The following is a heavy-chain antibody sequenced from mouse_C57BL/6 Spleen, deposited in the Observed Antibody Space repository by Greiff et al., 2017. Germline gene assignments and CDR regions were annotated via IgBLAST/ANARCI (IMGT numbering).Heavy chain of an antibody. J-gene: IGHJ2*01. D-gene: IGHD1-1*01. CDR2: INPNNGGT. Sequence: EVKLQQSGPELVKPGASVKISCKASGYTFTDYYMNWVKQSHGKSLEWIGDINPNNGGTSYNQKFKGKATLTVDKSSSTAYMELRSLTSEDSAVYYCARGSYGFDYWGQSTTLTVSS. V-gene: IGHV1-26*01. CDR3: ARGSYGFDY. CDR1: GYTFTDYY.